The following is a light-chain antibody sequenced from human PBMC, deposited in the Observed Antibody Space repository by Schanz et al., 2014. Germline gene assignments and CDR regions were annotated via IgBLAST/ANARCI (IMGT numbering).Light chain of an antibody. CDR1: QSVLYSSNNKNY. J-gene: IGKJ2*01. CDR3: QQYHSIPHT. CDR2: WAS. Sequence: DIVMTQSPDSLAVSLGERATINCKSSQSVLYSSNNKNYLAWYQQKPGQPPRLLIYWASTRESGVPDRFSGSGSGTDFTLTISSLQAEDVAVYYCQQYHSIPHTFGQGTKLEI. V-gene: IGKV4-1*01.